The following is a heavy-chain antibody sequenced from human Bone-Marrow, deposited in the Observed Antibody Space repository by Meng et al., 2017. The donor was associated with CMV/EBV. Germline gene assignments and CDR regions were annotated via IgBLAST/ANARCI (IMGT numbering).Heavy chain of an antibody. CDR3: ARVDCSSTSCSDDAFDI. D-gene: IGHD2-2*01. V-gene: IGHV3-74*01. Sequence: GESLKISCAASGFTFSSYWMHWVRQAPGKGLVWVSRISSDWSSIIYADSVKGRFTISRDNSKNTLYLQMNSLRAEDTAVYYCARVDCSSTSCSDDAFDIWGQGTMVTVSS. CDR2: ISSDWSSI. CDR1: GFTFSSYW. J-gene: IGHJ3*02.